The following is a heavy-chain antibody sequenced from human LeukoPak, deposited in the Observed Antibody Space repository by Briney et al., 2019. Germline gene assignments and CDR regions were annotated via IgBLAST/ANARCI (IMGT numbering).Heavy chain of an antibody. D-gene: IGHD2-2*01. CDR1: GFTFSSYG. V-gene: IGHV3-30*02. J-gene: IGHJ6*03. CDR3: ARDSGYCSRPDQCYMDV. CDR2: IRYDGGNK. Sequence: PGGSLRLSCAASGFTFSSYGMHWVRQAPGKGLEWVAFIRYDGGNKYYADSVKGRFTISRDNSKNTLYLQMNSLRAEDTAVYYCARDSGYCSRPDQCYMDVWGKGTTVTVSS.